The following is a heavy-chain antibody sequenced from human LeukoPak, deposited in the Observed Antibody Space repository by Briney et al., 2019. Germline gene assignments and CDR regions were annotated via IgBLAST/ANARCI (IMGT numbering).Heavy chain of an antibody. V-gene: IGHV4-59*01. CDR3: ARGAAAAGTDY. J-gene: IGHJ4*02. CDR1: GGSISSYY. Sequence: SETLSLTCTVSGGSISSYYWSWIRQPPGKGLEWIGYIYYSGSTNYNPSLKSRVTISVDTSKNQFSLKLSSATAADTAVYYCARGAAAAGTDYWGQGTLVTVSS. D-gene: IGHD6-13*01. CDR2: IYYSGST.